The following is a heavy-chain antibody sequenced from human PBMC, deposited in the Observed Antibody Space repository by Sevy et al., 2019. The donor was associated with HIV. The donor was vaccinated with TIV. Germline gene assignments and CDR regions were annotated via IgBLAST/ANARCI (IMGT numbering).Heavy chain of an antibody. J-gene: IGHJ4*02. CDR2: IGGSTDYT. V-gene: IGHV3-23*01. CDR3: AKDDGYCSSTSYYNFDY. CDR1: GFTFSSYA. D-gene: IGHD2-2*02. Sequence: GGSLRLSCVTSGFTFSSYAMSWVRQTPGKGLEWVSAIGGSTDYTYYADSVKGRFTISRGNSKNTLYLQMNSLRAEDTAVYYCAKDDGYCSSTSYYNFDYWGQGTLVTVSS.